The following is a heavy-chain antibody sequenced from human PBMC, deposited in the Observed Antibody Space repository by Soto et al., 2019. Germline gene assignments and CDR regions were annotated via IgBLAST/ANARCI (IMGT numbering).Heavy chain of an antibody. J-gene: IGHJ4*02. CDR3: AGNIVVGSFDY. CDR1: GGSISSYY. Sequence: SETLSLTCTVSGGSISSYYWSCIRQPPGKGLEWIGYIYYSGSTNYNPSLKSRVTISVDASKNQFSLKLSSVTAADTAVYYCAGNIVVGSFDYWGQGTLVTVSS. CDR2: IYYSGST. V-gene: IGHV4-59*01. D-gene: IGHD2-21*01.